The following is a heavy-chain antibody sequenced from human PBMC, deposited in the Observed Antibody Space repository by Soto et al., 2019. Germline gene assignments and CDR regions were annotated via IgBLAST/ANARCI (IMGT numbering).Heavy chain of an antibody. Sequence: EVQLLESGGGSVQPGGSLRLSCAASGFTFSSYAMSWVRQAPGKGLEWVSAISGSGGSTYYADSVKGRFTISRDNSKNTLYLQMNSLRAEDTAVYYCAKDPARPPYYYYYGMDVWGQGTTVTVSS. V-gene: IGHV3-23*01. CDR3: AKDPARPPYYYYYGMDV. D-gene: IGHD6-6*01. CDR2: ISGSGGST. CDR1: GFTFSSYA. J-gene: IGHJ6*02.